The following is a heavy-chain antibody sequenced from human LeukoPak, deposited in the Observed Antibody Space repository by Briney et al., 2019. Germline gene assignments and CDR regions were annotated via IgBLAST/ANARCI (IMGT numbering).Heavy chain of an antibody. J-gene: IGHJ4*02. V-gene: IGHV3-23*01. Sequence: GGSLRLSCAASGVTFSSYAMSWVRQAPGKGLEWVSAISGSGGSKYYADTVKGRFTISRDNSKNTLYLQMNSVRAEDTAVYYCAKDRWSGPNDLDYWGQGTLVTVSS. CDR3: AKDRWSGPNDLDY. D-gene: IGHD3-3*01. CDR1: GVTFSSYA. CDR2: ISGSGGSK.